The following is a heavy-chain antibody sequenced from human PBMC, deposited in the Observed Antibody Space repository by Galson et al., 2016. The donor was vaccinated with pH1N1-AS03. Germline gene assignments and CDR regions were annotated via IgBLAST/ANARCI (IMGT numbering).Heavy chain of an antibody. Sequence: LSLTCTVSGGSISSGGYCWNWIRQHPGKGLEWIGYIFHSGSTYYNQSLESLVSISVDTSKNQFSLKLKSVTAADTAVYYCARQDSGAYYLDSWGLGTLVTVSS. CDR1: GGSISSGGYC. J-gene: IGHJ4*02. CDR2: IFHSGST. D-gene: IGHD1-26*01. CDR3: ARQDSGAYYLDS. V-gene: IGHV4-31*01.